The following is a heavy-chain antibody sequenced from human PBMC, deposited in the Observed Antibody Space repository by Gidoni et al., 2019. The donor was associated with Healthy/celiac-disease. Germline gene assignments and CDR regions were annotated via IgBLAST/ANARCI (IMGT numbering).Heavy chain of an antibody. J-gene: IGHJ6*02. CDR1: GCTFSSYA. CDR2: IIPIFGTA. V-gene: IGHV1-69*06. CDR3: ARVGDSSSWPRGYGMDV. Sequence: QVQLVQPGAEVKKSGSSVKVSCTASGCTFSSYAISWVRQAPGHGLEWMGGIIPIFGTANYAQKFQGRVTITADKSTSTAYMELSSLRSEDTAVYYCARVGDSSSWPRGYGMDVWGQGTTVTVSS. D-gene: IGHD6-13*01.